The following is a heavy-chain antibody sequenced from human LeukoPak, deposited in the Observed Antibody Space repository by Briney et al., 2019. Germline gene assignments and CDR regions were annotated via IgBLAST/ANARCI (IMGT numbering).Heavy chain of an antibody. J-gene: IGHJ4*02. Sequence: GRSLRLSRAASGFTFSSYSMNWVRQAPGKGLEWVSSISSSSSYIYYADSVKGRFTISRDNAKNSLYLQMNSLRAEDTAVYYCARQNGYSSSTDFDYWGQGTLVTVSS. D-gene: IGHD6-6*01. CDR1: GFTFSSYS. V-gene: IGHV3-21*01. CDR3: ARQNGYSSSTDFDY. CDR2: ISSSSSYI.